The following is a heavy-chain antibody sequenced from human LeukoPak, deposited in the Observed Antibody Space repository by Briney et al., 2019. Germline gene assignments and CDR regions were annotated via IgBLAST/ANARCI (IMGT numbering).Heavy chain of an antibody. D-gene: IGHD1-1*01. CDR2: ISPSGAST. V-gene: IGHV1-46*01. J-gene: IGHJ4*02. Sequence: ASVKVSCKASGCTFTRYYMHWVRQAPGQGLEWMGIISPSGASTSYAQKFQGRVTMTRDTSTSTVYMELSSLRSEDTAVYYCTRGGYGGPRVAFDYWGQGTLVTVSS. CDR3: TRGGYGGPRVAFDY. CDR1: GCTFTRYY.